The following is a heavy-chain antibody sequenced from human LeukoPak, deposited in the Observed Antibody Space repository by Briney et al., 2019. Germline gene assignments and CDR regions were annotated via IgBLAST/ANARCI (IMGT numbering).Heavy chain of an antibody. D-gene: IGHD2-8*02. J-gene: IGHJ3*02. CDR2: INSEGSST. V-gene: IGHV3-74*01. CDR3: AREFRVLPDI. Sequence: GVSLRLSCAVSGFTFSSYWMHWVRQARGKGLVWVSRINSEGSSTNYADSVKGRFTISRDNAKNTLYLQMNSLRDEDTAVYYCAREFRVLPDIWGQGTMVTVSS. CDR1: GFTFSSYW.